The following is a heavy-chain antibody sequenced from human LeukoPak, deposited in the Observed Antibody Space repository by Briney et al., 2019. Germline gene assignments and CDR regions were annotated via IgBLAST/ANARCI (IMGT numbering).Heavy chain of an antibody. CDR3: VRRAAAGGAIVRREFAY. CDR2: IRDKAHSYTT. CDR1: GFTLSDYY. V-gene: IGHV3-72*01. Sequence: GGSLRLSCAASGFTLSDYYMDWVRQAPGQGLEWVGRIRDKAHSYTTEYAASVKGRFTISRDDSNNSLYLQMNSLKAEDTAVYYCVRRAAAGGAIVRREFAYWGQGTLVAVSS. J-gene: IGHJ4*02. D-gene: IGHD6-13*01.